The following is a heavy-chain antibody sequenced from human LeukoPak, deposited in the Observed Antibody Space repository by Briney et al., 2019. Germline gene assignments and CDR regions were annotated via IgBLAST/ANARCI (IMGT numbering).Heavy chain of an antibody. CDR3: ARDSFGESAFDY. V-gene: IGHV1-69*13. D-gene: IGHD3-10*01. J-gene: IGHJ4*02. CDR2: IIPIFGTA. CDR1: GGTFSSYA. Sequence: GASVKVSCKASGGTFSSYAISWVRQAPGQGLEWMGGIIPIFGTANYAQKFQGRVTITADESTSTAYMELSSLRSEDTAVYYRARDSFGESAFDYWGQGTLVTVSS.